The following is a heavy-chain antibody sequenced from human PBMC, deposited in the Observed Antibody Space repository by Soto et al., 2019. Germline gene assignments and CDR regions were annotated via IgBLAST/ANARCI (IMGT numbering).Heavy chain of an antibody. CDR2: IYYSGST. CDR1: GGSISSSSYY. V-gene: IGHV4-39*01. Sequence: SETLSLTCTVSGGSISSSSYYWGWIRQPPGKGLEWIGSIYYSGSTYYNPSLKSRVTISVDTSKNQFSLKLSSVTAADTAVYYCARPRAKLKNWFDPCGQGTMVTVSS. J-gene: IGHJ5*02. D-gene: IGHD2-15*01. CDR3: ARPRAKLKNWFDP.